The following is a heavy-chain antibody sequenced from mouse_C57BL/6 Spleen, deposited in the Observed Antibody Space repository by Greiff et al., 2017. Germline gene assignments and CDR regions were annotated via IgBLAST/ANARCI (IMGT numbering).Heavy chain of an antibody. V-gene: IGHV2-9-1*01. J-gene: IGHJ4*01. CDR1: GFSLTSYA. CDR3: ARGLYYGNYGGAMDY. D-gene: IGHD2-1*01. CDR2: IWTGGGT. Sequence: QVQLQQSGPGLVAPSQSLSITCTVSGFSLTSYAISWVRQPPGKGLEWLGVIWTGGGTNYNSALKSRLSISKDNSKSQVFLKMNSLQTDDTARYYCARGLYYGNYGGAMDYWGQGTSVTVSS.